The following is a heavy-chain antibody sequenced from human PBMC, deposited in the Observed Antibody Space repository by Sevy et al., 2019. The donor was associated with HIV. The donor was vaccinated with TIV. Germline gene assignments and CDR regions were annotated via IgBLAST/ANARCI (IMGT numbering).Heavy chain of an antibody. D-gene: IGHD2-2*01. CDR2: VFYFGNT. J-gene: IGHJ5*02. Sequence: SETLSLTCSVSGASVSAANDYWTWIRQPPGKGLEWIGSVFYFGNTNYNPSLKSRVTISLDMSKKQFSLKLTSVTAADTAVYYCARAPPVVVVPGAPSWFDPWGQGTLVTVSS. V-gene: IGHV4-61*01. CDR3: ARAPPVVVVPGAPSWFDP. CDR1: GASVSAANDY.